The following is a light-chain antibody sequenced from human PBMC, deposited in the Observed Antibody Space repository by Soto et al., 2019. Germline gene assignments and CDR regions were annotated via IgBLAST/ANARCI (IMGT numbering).Light chain of an antibody. CDR1: TSNIGSNY. J-gene: IGLJ1*01. Sequence: QSVLTQPPSASGTPGQKVTISCSGSTSNIGSNYIYWYQQFPGTAPKLLIYRSNQRPSGVPDRVSGSKSGTSASLAISGIRSEDEADYYCATWDDSLSRYVFGTGTKV. V-gene: IGLV1-47*01. CDR3: ATWDDSLSRYV. CDR2: RSN.